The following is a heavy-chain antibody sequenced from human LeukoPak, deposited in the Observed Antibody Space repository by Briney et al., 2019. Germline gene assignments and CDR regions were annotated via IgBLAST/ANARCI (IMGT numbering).Heavy chain of an antibody. CDR3: ARLSPPIASFCSGGTCYSGGFDP. CDR1: GYTFINYG. CDR2: TATYNGNT. D-gene: IGHD2-15*01. Sequence: ASVKVSCKASGYTFINYGITWVRQAPGQGLEWMGWTATYNGNTYYAQNFQGRVTMTADTSTSTAYMEVRSLRSDDTAVYYCARLSPPIASFCSGGTCYSGGFDPWGQGTLVTVSS. V-gene: IGHV1-18*01. J-gene: IGHJ5*02.